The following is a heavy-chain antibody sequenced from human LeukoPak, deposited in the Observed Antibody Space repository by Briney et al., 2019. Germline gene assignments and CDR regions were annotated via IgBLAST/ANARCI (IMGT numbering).Heavy chain of an antibody. CDR1: GYTFTSYG. Sequence: ASVTVSCKASGYTFTSYGISWVRQAPGQGLEWMGWISAYNGNTNYAQKLQGRVTMTTDTSTSTAYMELRSLRSDDTAVYYCARVRCSGGSCHVVVLFDYWGQGTLVTVSS. CDR3: ARVRCSGGSCHVVVLFDY. V-gene: IGHV1-18*01. CDR2: ISAYNGNT. J-gene: IGHJ4*02. D-gene: IGHD2-15*01.